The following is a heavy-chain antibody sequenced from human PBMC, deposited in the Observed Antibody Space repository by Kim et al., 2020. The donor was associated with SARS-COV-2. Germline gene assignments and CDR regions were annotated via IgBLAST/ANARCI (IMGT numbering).Heavy chain of an antibody. D-gene: IGHD3-16*01. CDR3: AKRGGIWFDF. CDR2: IYPDDSDT. J-gene: IGHJ4*02. V-gene: IGHV5-51*01. Sequence: GESLKISCEGSGYNFETQWIGWVRQLPGKGLEWMGIIYPDDSDTRYSPSFQGQVTISVDKSLRAAYLQWRILKTSDTGIYYCAKRGGIWFDFWGQGTLVT. CDR1: GYNFETQW.